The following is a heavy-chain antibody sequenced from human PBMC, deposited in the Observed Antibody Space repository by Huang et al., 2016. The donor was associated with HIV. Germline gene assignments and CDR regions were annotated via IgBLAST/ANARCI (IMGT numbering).Heavy chain of an antibody. CDR1: GGSFDYYA. Sequence: QVQLVQSGAEVKKPGSSVKVSCKASGGSFDYYAVNWVRQAPGQGLEWMGGIIPMAGTTNYAQKFLGRLTLSADESTSTAYLEMKTLRSEDTAIYYCVRDREVVASGWFDPWGQGTLVTVSS. CDR2: IIPMAGTT. D-gene: IGHD3-10*01. J-gene: IGHJ5*02. CDR3: VRDREVVASGWFDP. V-gene: IGHV1-69*01.